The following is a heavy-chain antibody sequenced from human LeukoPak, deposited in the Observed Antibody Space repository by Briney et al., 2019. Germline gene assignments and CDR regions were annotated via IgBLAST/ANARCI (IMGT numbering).Heavy chain of an antibody. CDR2: IKPDGSDK. Sequence: PGGSLRLSCAASGFTFSNYYMSWVRQAPGKGLEWVANIKPDGSDKFYVDSVKGRFTISRDNAENSLYLQMNSLRAEDTAVYFCARDREVGATIHDYWGQGTLVTVS. J-gene: IGHJ4*02. V-gene: IGHV3-7*01. D-gene: IGHD1-26*01. CDR1: GFTFSNYY. CDR3: ARDREVGATIHDY.